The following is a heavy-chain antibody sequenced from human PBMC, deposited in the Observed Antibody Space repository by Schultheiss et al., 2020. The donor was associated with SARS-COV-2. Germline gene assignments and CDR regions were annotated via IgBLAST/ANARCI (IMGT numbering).Heavy chain of an antibody. D-gene: IGHD4-11*01. CDR3: ARLGMTTVTNNWFDP. V-gene: IGHV4-59*01. CDR1: GGSISSYY. CDR2: IYYSGST. Sequence: SQTLSLTCTVSGGSISSYYWSWIRQPPGKGLEWIGYIYYSGSTNYNPSLKSRVTISVDTSKNQFSLKLSSVTAADTAVYYCARLGMTTVTNNWFDPWGQGTLVTVSS. J-gene: IGHJ5*02.